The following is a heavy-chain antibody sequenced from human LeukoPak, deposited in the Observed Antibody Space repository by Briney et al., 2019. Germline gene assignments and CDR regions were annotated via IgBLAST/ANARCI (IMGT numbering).Heavy chain of an antibody. CDR3: ARVWYQLLAVAGSSLWDI. J-gene: IGHJ3*02. CDR2: ISAYNGNT. V-gene: IGHV1-18*01. Sequence: ASVKVSCKASGYTFTSYGISWVRQAPGQGLEWMGRISAYNGNTNYAQKLQGRVTMTTDTSTSTAYMELRSLRSDDTAVYYCARVWYQLLAVAGSSLWDIWGQGTMVTVSS. CDR1: GYTFTSYG. D-gene: IGHD2-2*01.